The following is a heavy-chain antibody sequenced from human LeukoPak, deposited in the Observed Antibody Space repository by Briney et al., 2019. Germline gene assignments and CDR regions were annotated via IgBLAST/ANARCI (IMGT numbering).Heavy chain of an antibody. CDR1: GFTFSSYG. V-gene: IGHV3-30*02. CDR2: IRYDGSNK. D-gene: IGHD3-22*01. CDR3: ARYYYDRSGYLDY. J-gene: IGHJ4*02. Sequence: GGSLRLSCAASGFTFSSYGMHWVRQAPGKGLEWVAFIRYDGSNKYYADSVKGRFTISRDNSKNTLYLQMNSLRAEDTAVYYWARYYYDRSGYLDYWGQGTLVTVSS.